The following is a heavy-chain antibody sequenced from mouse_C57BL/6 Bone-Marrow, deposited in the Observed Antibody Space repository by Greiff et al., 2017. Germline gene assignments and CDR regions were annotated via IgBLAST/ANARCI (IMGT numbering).Heavy chain of an antibody. CDR2: IDPENGDT. CDR1: GFNIKDDY. Sequence: VQLQQSGAELVRPGASVKLSCTASGFNIKDDYMHWVKQRPEQGLEWIGWIDPENGDTEYASKFQGKATIKADPSSNTAYLQLSSLTSEDTAVYYCTTGDWDTFANGGQGTLVTVSA. CDR3: TTGDWDTFAN. D-gene: IGHD4-1*01. V-gene: IGHV14-4*01. J-gene: IGHJ3*01.